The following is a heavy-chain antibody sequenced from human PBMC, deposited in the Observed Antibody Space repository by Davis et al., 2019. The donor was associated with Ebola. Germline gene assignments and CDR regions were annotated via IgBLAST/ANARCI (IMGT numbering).Heavy chain of an antibody. CDR1: GFTFSSYD. V-gene: IGHV3-13*01. D-gene: IGHD1-14*01. Sequence: GGSLRLSCAASGFTFSSYDMHWVRQATGKGLEWVSAIGTAGDTYYPGSVKGRFTISRENAKNSLYLQMNSLRAGDTAVYYCARDRPTGFYYYGMDVWGKGTTVTVSS. CDR2: IGTAGDT. CDR3: ARDRPTGFYYYGMDV. J-gene: IGHJ6*04.